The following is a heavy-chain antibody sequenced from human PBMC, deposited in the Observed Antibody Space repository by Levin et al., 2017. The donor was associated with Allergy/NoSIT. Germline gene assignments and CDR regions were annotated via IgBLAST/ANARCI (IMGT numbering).Heavy chain of an antibody. CDR1: GGSISSYY. Sequence: SETLSLTCTVSGGSISSYYWSWIRQPPGKGLEWIGYIYYSGSTNYNPSLKSRVTISVDTSKNQFSLKLSSVTAADTAVYYCAREGSGSYYDGYSYYYYYMDVWGKGTTVTVSS. V-gene: IGHV4-59*01. CDR3: AREGSGSYYDGYSYYYYYMDV. J-gene: IGHJ6*03. CDR2: IYYSGST. D-gene: IGHD3-10*01.